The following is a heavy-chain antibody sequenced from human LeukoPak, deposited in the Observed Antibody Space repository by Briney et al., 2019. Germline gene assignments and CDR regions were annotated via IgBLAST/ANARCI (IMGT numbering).Heavy chain of an antibody. V-gene: IGHV3-33*01. D-gene: IGHD3-22*01. J-gene: IGHJ4*02. Sequence: GGSLRLSCAASGFTFSSYGMHWVRQAPGKGLEWVAVIWYDGSNKYYADSVKGRFTISRDNSKNTLYLQMNSPRAEDTAVYYCARGFDDSSGHYFDYWGQGTLVTVSS. CDR3: ARGFDDSSGHYFDY. CDR1: GFTFSSYG. CDR2: IWYDGSNK.